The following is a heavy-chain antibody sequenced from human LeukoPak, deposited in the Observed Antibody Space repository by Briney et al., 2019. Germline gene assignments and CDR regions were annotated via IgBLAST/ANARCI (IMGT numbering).Heavy chain of an antibody. CDR1: GFSFSSDW. CDR2: IKQDGSEK. Sequence: PGGSLRLSCAASGFSFSSDWMTWVRQAPGKGLGWVANIKQDGSEKYYVDSVKGRFTISRDSAKNSLFLQMNSLRAEDTAVYYCSRDRYSSKWGQGTLVTVSS. J-gene: IGHJ1*01. D-gene: IGHD6-19*01. CDR3: SRDRYSSK. V-gene: IGHV3-7*01.